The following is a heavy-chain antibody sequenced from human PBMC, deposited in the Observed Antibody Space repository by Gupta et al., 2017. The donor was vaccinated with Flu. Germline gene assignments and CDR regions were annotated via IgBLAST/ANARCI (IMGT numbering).Heavy chain of an antibody. CDR3: ARQVGGVSGWFDP. CDR1: GGSISSSSYN. Sequence: QLQLQESGPGLVKPSETLSLTCTVSGGSISSSSYNWGWIRQPPGKGLEWIGTIYYSGSTYYNPSLKSRVTISVDTSKNQFSLKLSSVTAADTAVYYCARQVGGVSGWFDPWGQGTLVTVSS. D-gene: IGHD3-10*01. J-gene: IGHJ5*02. CDR2: IYYSGST. V-gene: IGHV4-39*01.